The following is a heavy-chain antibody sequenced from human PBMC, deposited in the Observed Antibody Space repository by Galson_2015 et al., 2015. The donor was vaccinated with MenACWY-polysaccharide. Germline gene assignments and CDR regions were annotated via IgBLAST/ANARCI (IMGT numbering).Heavy chain of an antibody. J-gene: IGHJ4*02. CDR1: GFTFSSYS. CDR3: ARVRYSTGKYQFDY. Sequence: SLRLSCAASGFTFSSYSMNWVRQAPGKGLEWVSSISSSSSYIYYADSVKGRFTISRDNSKNTLSLQMNSLRAEDTAVYYCARVRYSTGKYQFDYWGQGTLVAVSS. CDR2: ISSSSSYI. V-gene: IGHV3-21*04. D-gene: IGHD2-2*01.